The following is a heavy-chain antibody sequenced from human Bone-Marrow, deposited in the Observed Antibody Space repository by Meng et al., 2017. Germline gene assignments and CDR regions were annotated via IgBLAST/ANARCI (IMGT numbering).Heavy chain of an antibody. CDR3: ARDRTTVTPPYCGFDP. V-gene: IGHV3-7*01. CDR2: IREDRSEK. D-gene: IGHD4-11*01. CDR1: GFTFSSYW. Sequence: GESLKISCAASGFTFSSYWMTWVRQAPGKGLEWVATIREDRSEKYQVDSVKGRFTISRDNAKNSLYLQMNILSAEDTAVYYCARDRTTVTPPYCGFDPWGQGTLVTVSS. J-gene: IGHJ5*02.